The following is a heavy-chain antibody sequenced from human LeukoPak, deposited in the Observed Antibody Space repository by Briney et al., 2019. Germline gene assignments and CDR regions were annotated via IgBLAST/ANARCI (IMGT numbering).Heavy chain of an antibody. V-gene: IGHV5-10-1*01. CDR1: GYSFSSYW. CDR2: IDPSDYYT. Sequence: GESPKISCKGSGYSFSSYWITWVRQMPGKGLEWMGRIDPSDYYTNYSPSFQGRVTISADKSISTAYLQWSSLKASDTAVYYCARHVPYTSSWYFDYWGQGTLVTVSS. D-gene: IGHD6-13*01. J-gene: IGHJ4*02. CDR3: ARHVPYTSSWYFDY.